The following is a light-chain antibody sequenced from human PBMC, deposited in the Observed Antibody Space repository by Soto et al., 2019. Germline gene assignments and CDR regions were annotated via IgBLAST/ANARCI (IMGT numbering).Light chain of an antibody. CDR1: QSISNW. CDR2: KAS. Sequence: DIQMTQSPSTLPASVGDRVTITCRASQSISNWLAWYQQKPGKAPKLLIYKASSLESGVPTRFSGSGSGTDFTLTISSLQPEDFAVYYCQQRSSWPTFGQGTRLEIK. J-gene: IGKJ5*01. V-gene: IGKV1-5*03. CDR3: QQRSSWPT.